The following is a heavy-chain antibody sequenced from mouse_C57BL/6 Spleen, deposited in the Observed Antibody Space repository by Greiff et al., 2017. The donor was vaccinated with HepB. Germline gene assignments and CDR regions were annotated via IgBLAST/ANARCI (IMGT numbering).Heavy chain of an antibody. Sequence: EVKLVESGEGLVKPGGSLKLSCAASGFTFSSYAMSWVRQTPEKRLEWVAYISSGGDYIYYADTVKGRFTISRDNARNTLYLQMSSLKSEDTAMYYCTRDRDYYGSSWGYFEVWGTGTTVTVSS. CDR2: ISSGGDYI. D-gene: IGHD1-1*01. V-gene: IGHV5-9-1*02. CDR1: GFTFSSYA. J-gene: IGHJ1*03. CDR3: TRDRDYYGSSWGYFEV.